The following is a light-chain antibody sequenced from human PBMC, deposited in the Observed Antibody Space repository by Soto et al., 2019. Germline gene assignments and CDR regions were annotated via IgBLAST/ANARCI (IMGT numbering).Light chain of an antibody. CDR2: GAS. CDR1: QNVSSNL. J-gene: IGKJ1*01. Sequence: TVLMQAPGTLSLSPGERATLSRRASQNVSSNLLVWYQQLPGQAPRLLIYGASSRATGIPDRFSGSGSGTDFSLTIRRLEPDDFAVYYCQKYGNFWTFGQGTKVDIK. CDR3: QKYGNFWT. V-gene: IGKV3-20*01.